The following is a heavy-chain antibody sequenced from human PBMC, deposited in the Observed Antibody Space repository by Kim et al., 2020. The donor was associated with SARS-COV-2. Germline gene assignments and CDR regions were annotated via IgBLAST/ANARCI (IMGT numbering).Heavy chain of an antibody. Sequence: SETLSLTCTVSGGSISNSFNYWGWIRQPPGKGLEWIGSTYLGGSTYDNPSLKSRVTISVDTSKNQFSVKLKSMTAADTAVYYCARLPHDSSGYVDYCGQGILVTVSS. D-gene: IGHD3-22*01. V-gene: IGHV4-39*01. CDR1: GGSISNSFNY. J-gene: IGHJ4*02. CDR3: ARLPHDSSGYVDY. CDR2: TYLGGST.